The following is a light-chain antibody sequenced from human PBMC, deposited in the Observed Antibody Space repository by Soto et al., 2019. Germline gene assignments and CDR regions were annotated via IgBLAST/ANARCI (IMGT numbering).Light chain of an antibody. V-gene: IGKV3-15*01. CDR3: PKSYNWPPTT. CDR1: QSVSSN. Sequence: ERVLTESPGALSGSPGEIGARCFITKQSVSSNLAWYQEKPGQAPRLLIYGASTRATGIPARFSGSGSGTEFTPTISGLRSEHFAVYDCPKSYNWPPTTFGQGTRLEIK. CDR2: GAS. J-gene: IGKJ5*01.